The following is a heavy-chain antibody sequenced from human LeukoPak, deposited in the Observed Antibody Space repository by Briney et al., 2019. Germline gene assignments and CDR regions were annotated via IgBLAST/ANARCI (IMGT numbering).Heavy chain of an antibody. V-gene: IGHV3-13*01. CDR3: ARAVAGYYDSSGPVDY. D-gene: IGHD3-22*01. J-gene: IGHJ4*02. Sequence: PGGSLRLSCAASGFTFSSYDMHWVRQATGKGLEWVSAIGTAGDTYYPGSVKGRFTISRENAKNSLYLQMNSLRAGDTAVYYCARAVAGYYDSSGPVDYWGQGTLVTVSS. CDR1: GFTFSSYD. CDR2: IGTAGDT.